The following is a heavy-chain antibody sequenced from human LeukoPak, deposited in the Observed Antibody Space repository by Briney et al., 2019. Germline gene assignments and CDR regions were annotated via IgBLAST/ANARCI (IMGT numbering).Heavy chain of an antibody. Sequence: GASVKVSCKASGYTFTSYAMNWVRQAPGQGIEWKGWINTNTGNPTYAQGFTGRFVFSLDTSFSTAYLQISSLKAEDTAVYYCARGVYIVATMPYGYWGQGTLVTVSS. CDR1: GYTFTSYA. J-gene: IGHJ4*02. D-gene: IGHD5-12*01. CDR3: ARGVYIVATMPYGY. CDR2: INTNTGNP. V-gene: IGHV7-4-1*02.